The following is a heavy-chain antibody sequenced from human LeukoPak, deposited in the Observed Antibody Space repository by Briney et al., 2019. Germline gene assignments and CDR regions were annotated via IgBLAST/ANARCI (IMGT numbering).Heavy chain of an antibody. CDR1: GFFFSSYA. Sequence: PGGSLRLSCAASGFFFSSYAIGWVRQAPGKGLEWVSTISGSGDGTFYADSVKGRFTISRDNSKNTLYLQMNSLRAEDTAVYYCVKSSHGPLVVVSYYYGMDVWGQGTTVTVSS. J-gene: IGHJ6*02. V-gene: IGHV3-23*01. CDR3: VKSSHGPLVVVSYYYGMDV. D-gene: IGHD2-15*01. CDR2: ISGSGDGT.